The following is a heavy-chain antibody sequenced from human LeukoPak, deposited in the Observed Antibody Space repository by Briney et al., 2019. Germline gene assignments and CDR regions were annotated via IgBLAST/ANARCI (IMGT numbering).Heavy chain of an antibody. V-gene: IGHV4-59*08. CDR1: GGSISTYY. CDR3: ARSYNGSGTYYFDY. J-gene: IGHJ4*02. CDR2: IYYSGST. D-gene: IGHD3-10*01. Sequence: PETLSLTCTVSGGSISTYYWGWVRQPPGEGLEWVSYIYYSGSTNYNPSLKSRVTISVDTSKNQFSLKLSSVTAADTAVYYCARSYNGSGTYYFDYWGQGTLVTVSS.